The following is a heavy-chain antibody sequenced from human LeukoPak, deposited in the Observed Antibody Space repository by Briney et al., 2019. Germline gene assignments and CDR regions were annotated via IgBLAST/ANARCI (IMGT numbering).Heavy chain of an antibody. D-gene: IGHD6-6*01. J-gene: IGHJ5*02. V-gene: IGHV1-18*04. Sequence: ASVKVSCKASGYTFTGYYMHWVRQAPGQGLEWMGWISAYNGNTNYAQKLQGRVTMTTDTSTSTAYMELRSLRSDDTAVYYCARTVGGSSSFNWFDPWGQGTLVTVSS. CDR2: ISAYNGNT. CDR3: ARTVGGSSSFNWFDP. CDR1: GYTFTGYY.